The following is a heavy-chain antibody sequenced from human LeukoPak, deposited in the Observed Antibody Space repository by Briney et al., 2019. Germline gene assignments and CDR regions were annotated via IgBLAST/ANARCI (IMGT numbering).Heavy chain of an antibody. J-gene: IGHJ4*02. Sequence: PGGSLRLSCAASGFTLSTYGVYWVRQAPGKGLEWVSSNSGGSSYYADSVKGRFTISRDNSKNTLYLQMNSLRAEDTAVYYCAKDLGSSGWYIDYWGQGTLVTVS. D-gene: IGHD6-19*01. CDR1: GFTLSTYG. V-gene: IGHV3-23*01. CDR2: NSGGSS. CDR3: AKDLGSSGWYIDY.